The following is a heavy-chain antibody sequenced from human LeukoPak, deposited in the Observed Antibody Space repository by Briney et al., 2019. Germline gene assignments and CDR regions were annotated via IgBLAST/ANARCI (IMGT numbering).Heavy chain of an antibody. CDR3: ARRVVNNRNWYFDL. Sequence: GESLKISCKGSGYSFIRNWSGWVRQMPGKGLEWMAIIYPGDSDTRYSPSFQGQVTISADKSINTAYLQWSSLKASDTAMYYCARRVVNNRNWYFDLWGRGTLVTVSS. V-gene: IGHV5-51*01. J-gene: IGHJ2*01. CDR2: IYPGDSDT. D-gene: IGHD4-23*01. CDR1: GYSFIRNW.